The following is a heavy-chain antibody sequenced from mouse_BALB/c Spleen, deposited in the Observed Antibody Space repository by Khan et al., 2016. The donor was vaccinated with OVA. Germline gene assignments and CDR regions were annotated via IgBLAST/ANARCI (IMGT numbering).Heavy chain of an antibody. CDR1: GLNIKVYY. J-gene: IGHJ3*01. D-gene: IGHD2-3*01. Sequence: EVQLQEPGAELVRPGALVKLSCQASGLNIKVYYMYWVKQRPEHCLVWIGRIEPENGNTIYDPKFQGKASITSDTSSNTAYLQFSSLTSEDTADYDCARDGYSPWFTYWGQGTMVTVSA. CDR2: IEPENGNT. CDR3: ARDGYSPWFTY. V-gene: IGHV14-1*02.